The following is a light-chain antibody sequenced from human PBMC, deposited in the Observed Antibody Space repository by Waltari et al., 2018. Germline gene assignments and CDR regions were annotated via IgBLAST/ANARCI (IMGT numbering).Light chain of an antibody. CDR3: QQRASWPPRYS. CDR2: DAS. Sequence: EIVLTQSPATLSLSPGDRANLSCRASQTLSSYVSWYQQRPGKAPRLFIYDASKRATGIPARFSGSGSGADFTLTISDLEPEDSAVYYCQQRASWPPRYSFGQGTKLEIK. V-gene: IGKV3-11*01. J-gene: IGKJ2*03. CDR1: QTLSSY.